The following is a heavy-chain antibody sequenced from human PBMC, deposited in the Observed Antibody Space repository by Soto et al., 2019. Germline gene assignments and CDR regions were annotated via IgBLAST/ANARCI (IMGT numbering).Heavy chain of an antibody. Sequence: QVQLVESGGGVVQPGRSLRLSCAESGFTFSSHGMHWVRQAPGKGLEWVAVIWYDGSNEYYADSVKGRFTISRDNSKKTVSLQMNSLRAEDTAMYYCARDPVSRYDFWSGYYGGWFDPWGQGTLVTVSS. CDR2: IWYDGSNE. V-gene: IGHV3-33*01. D-gene: IGHD3-3*01. J-gene: IGHJ5*02. CDR1: GFTFSSHG. CDR3: ARDPVSRYDFWSGYYGGWFDP.